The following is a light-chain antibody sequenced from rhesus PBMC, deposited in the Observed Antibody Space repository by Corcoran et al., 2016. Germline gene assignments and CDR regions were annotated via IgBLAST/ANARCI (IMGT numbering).Light chain of an antibody. CDR1: QSISRW. J-gene: IGKJ1*01. V-gene: IGKV1-22*01. CDR2: KAS. Sequence: DIQMTQSPSSLSASVGDTVTITCRASQSISRWFDWYQQKPGKAPKLLIYKASSFQSGGPPRFSGSGFGTDFTLTISSLQPEDFATYYCLQYSSSPRTFGQGTKVEIK. CDR3: LQYSSSPRT.